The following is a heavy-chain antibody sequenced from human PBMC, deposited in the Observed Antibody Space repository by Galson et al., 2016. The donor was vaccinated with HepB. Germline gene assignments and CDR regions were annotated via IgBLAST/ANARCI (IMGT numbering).Heavy chain of an antibody. CDR1: GFTATDYH. CDR2: ITTWDIK. Sequence: SLRLSCAASGFTATDYHMNWRSQVPGRGLEWISTITTWDIKHYADPVKGRFTMSSDSDRNSVVLQMTGLRVDDTAVYYCSGCVTFSPFSWFRPWGQGTLVSVSS. V-gene: IGHV3-69-1*01. D-gene: IGHD2-21*02. J-gene: IGHJ5*02. CDR3: SGCVTFSPFSWFRP.